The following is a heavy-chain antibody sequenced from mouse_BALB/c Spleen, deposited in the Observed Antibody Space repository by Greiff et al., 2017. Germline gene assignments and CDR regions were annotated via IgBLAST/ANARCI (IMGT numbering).Heavy chain of an antibody. J-gene: IGHJ4*01. CDR2: IDPANGNT. CDR3: ASYYYGSNYAMDY. Sequence: EVMLVESGAELVKPGASVKLSCTASGFNIKDTYMHWVKQRPEQGLEWIGRIDPANGNTKYDPKFQGKATITADTSSNTAYLQLSSLTSEDTAVYYCASYYYGSNYAMDYWGQGTSVTVSS. CDR1: GFNIKDTY. D-gene: IGHD1-1*01. V-gene: IGHV14-3*02.